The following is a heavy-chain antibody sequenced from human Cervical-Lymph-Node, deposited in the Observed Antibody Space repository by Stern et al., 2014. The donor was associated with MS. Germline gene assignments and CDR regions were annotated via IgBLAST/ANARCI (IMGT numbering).Heavy chain of an antibody. J-gene: IGHJ4*02. CDR3: AKDPRHSGSYWGVDY. CDR1: GFTFSDYY. CDR2: ISASGNSI. D-gene: IGHD1-26*01. Sequence: MQLVESGGGLVKPGGSLRLSCAASGFTFSDYYMSWIRQAPGRGLEWVSYISASGNSIYYADSVKGRFTISRDNAKNSLYLQMNSLRAEDTAVYYCAKDPRHSGSYWGVDYWGQGTLVTVSS. V-gene: IGHV3-11*01.